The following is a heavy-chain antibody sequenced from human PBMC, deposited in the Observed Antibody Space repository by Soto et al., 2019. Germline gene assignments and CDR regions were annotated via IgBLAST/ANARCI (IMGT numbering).Heavy chain of an antibody. D-gene: IGHD2-2*01. Sequence: QVQLVQSGAEVKNPGSSVKVSCKASGCTFGSYAISWVRQAPGQGLEWMGGIIPITATANYAQKFQGRVPITADESTSTASMQLSSLRSEDTAVYYCARSQGSSTSLEIYYYYYYGMDVWCQGTTVTVSS. CDR3: ARSQGSSTSLEIYYYYYYGMDV. J-gene: IGHJ6*02. CDR2: IIPITATA. V-gene: IGHV1-69*01. CDR1: GCTFGSYA.